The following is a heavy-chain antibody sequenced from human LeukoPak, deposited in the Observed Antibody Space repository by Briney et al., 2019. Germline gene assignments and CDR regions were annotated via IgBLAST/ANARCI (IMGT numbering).Heavy chain of an antibody. CDR2: IIGSGGYT. CDR1: GFTFSSYA. CDR3: VKLRGIYLDFDY. Sequence: GGSLSLSCAASGFTFSSYAMSWVRQAPGKGLEWVSAIIGSGGYTYYADSVKGRFTISRDNSKNTLSLQMDSLRAEDTAVYYCVKLRGIYLDFDYWGQGTLVTVSS. V-gene: IGHV3-23*01. D-gene: IGHD1-26*01. J-gene: IGHJ4*02.